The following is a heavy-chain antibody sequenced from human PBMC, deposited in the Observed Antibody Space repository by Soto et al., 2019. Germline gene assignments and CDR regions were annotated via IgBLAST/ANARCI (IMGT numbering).Heavy chain of an antibody. CDR1: GFTFDDYA. J-gene: IGHJ4*02. CDR2: ISWNSGSI. Sequence: GGSLRLSCAASGFTFDDYAMHWVRQAPGKGLEWVSGISWNSGSIGYADSVKGRFTISRDNAKNSLYLQMNSLRAEDTALYYCAKAPSSSSWDYDFDYWGQGTLVTVSS. V-gene: IGHV3-9*01. CDR3: AKAPSSSSWDYDFDY. D-gene: IGHD6-13*01.